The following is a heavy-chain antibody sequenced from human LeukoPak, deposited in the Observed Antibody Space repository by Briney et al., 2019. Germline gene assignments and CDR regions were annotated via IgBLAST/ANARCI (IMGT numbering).Heavy chain of an antibody. J-gene: IGHJ5*02. V-gene: IGHV4-39*01. CDR2: IYYSGST. CDR1: GGSISSSTYY. Sequence: SETLSLTCTVSGGSISSSTYYWGWIRQPPGKGLEWIGSIYYSGSTYYNPSLKSRVAISVDTSKNQFSLRLSSVTAADTAVYYCARRYKFGDLPRNWFDPWGQGTLVTVSS. CDR3: ARRYKFGDLPRNWFDP. D-gene: IGHD3-10*01.